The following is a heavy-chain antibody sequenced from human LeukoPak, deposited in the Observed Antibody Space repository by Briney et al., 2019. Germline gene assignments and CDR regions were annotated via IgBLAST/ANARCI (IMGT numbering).Heavy chain of an antibody. CDR3: AKRGVETTGGYYFDY. Sequence: GGSLRLSCVASGFNFSSFAMSWVRQAPGKGLEWVSAITSSGSTDYTYYADSVKGRFTISRDNSKNTLYLEMNSLRAEDTAVYYCAKRGVETTGGYYFDYWGQGTLVTVSS. V-gene: IGHV3-23*05. CDR1: GFNFSSFA. CDR2: ITSSGSTDYT. J-gene: IGHJ4*02. D-gene: IGHD4-11*01.